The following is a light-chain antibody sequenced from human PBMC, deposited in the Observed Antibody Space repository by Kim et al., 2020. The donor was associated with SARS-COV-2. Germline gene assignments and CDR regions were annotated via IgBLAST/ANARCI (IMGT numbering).Light chain of an antibody. CDR1: SNDVGGYNY. CDR2: DVS. Sequence: GQSITISCTGTSNDVGGYNYVSWYQQHPGKAPKLMIYDVSNRPSGVSNRFSGSKSGNTASLTISGLQAEDEADYYCSSYTSSSTRVFGTGTKVTVL. CDR3: SSYTSSSTRV. V-gene: IGLV2-14*03. J-gene: IGLJ1*01.